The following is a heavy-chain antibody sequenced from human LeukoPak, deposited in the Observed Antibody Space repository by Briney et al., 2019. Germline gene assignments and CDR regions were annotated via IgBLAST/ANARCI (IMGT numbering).Heavy chain of an antibody. Sequence: GGSLRLSCAASGFTFSNYAIHWVRQAPGKGLEYVSAISDNGRQTFYANSVKGRFTISRDNSKNTLYLQMGSLRAEDMAVYYCARDGSGSPDYWAREPWSPSPQ. V-gene: IGHV3-64*01. CDR3: ARDGSGSPDY. J-gene: IGHJ4*02. D-gene: IGHD3-10*01. CDR1: GFTFSNYA. CDR2: ISDNGRQT.